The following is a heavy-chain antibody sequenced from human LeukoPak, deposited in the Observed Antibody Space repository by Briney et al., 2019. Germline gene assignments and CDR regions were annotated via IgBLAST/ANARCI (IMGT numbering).Heavy chain of an antibody. CDR1: GYTFTGYY. D-gene: IGHD3-9*01. V-gene: IGHV1-2*06. Sequence: GASVKVSCKASGYTFTGYYMHWVRQAPGQGLEWMGRINPNSGGTNYAQKFQGRVTMTRDTSISTAYMELSRLRSDDTAVYYCATLTGLRYFDWLPTAFDIWGQGTMVTVSS. CDR2: INPNSGGT. CDR3: ATLTGLRYFDWLPTAFDI. J-gene: IGHJ3*02.